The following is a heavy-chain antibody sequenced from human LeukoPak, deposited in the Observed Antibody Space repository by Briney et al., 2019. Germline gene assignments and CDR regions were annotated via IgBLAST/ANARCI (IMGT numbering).Heavy chain of an antibody. CDR1: GFTFSNYW. CDR2: IRQDGREK. CDR3: ARDVSDENGSASRIHLDS. V-gene: IGHV3-7*03. D-gene: IGHD6-6*01. J-gene: IGHJ4*02. Sequence: GGSLRLSCAASGFTFSNYWMTWVRQAPGKGLEWVANIRQDGREKNYVDSEKGRFTISRDNAKNSLILQMNRLRAEDTAVYYCARDVSDENGSASRIHLDSWGQGTLVTVSS.